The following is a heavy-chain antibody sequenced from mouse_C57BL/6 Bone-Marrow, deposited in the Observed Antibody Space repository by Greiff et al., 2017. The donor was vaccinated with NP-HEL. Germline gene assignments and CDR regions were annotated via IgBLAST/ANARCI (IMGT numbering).Heavy chain of an antibody. V-gene: IGHV14-4*01. CDR1: GFNIKDDY. CDR2: IDPENGDT. J-gene: IGHJ2*01. Sequence: EVKLMESGAELVRPGASVKLSCTASGFNIKDDYMHWVKQRPEQGLEWIGWIDPENGDTEYASKFQGKATITADTSSNTAYLQLSSLTSEDTAVYYCTVAYYFDYWGQGTTLTVSS. CDR3: TVAYYFDY.